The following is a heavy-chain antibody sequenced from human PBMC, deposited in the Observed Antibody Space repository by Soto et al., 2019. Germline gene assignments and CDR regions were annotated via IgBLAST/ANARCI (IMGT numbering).Heavy chain of an antibody. J-gene: IGHJ4*02. CDR3: TRGLPSHFGYDS. CDR2: VFYSGAT. CDR1: GDSISSYY. D-gene: IGHD3-10*01. Sequence: PSETLSLTCSVSGDSISSYYWTWIRQSPGKGLEWVGYVFYSGATNYNPSLKSRVTISLDASKKQVSLRLTSATAADTAVYYCTRGLPSHFGYDSWGQETLVTVSS. V-gene: IGHV4-59*01.